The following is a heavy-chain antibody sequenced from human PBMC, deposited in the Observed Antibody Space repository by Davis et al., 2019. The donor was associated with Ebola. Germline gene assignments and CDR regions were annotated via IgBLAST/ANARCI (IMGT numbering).Heavy chain of an antibody. V-gene: IGHV4-59*12. CDR1: GGSISGYY. CDR2: IDYTGST. CDR3: ARGYCSSASCSFYYFDD. D-gene: IGHD2-2*01. J-gene: IGHJ4*02. Sequence: PSETLSLTCTVSGGSISGYYWNWIRQPPGTGLEWIGYIDYTGSTNYSPSLKSRVTISLDSSKNQFSLKLSSVTAADTAVYYCARGYCSSASCSFYYFDDWGQGTLVTVSS.